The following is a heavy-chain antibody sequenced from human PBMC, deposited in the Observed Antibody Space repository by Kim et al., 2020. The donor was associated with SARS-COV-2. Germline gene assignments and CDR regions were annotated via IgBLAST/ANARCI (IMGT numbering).Heavy chain of an antibody. V-gene: IGHV4-31*03. CDR1: GGSISSGGYY. D-gene: IGHD6-6*01. Sequence: SETLSLTCTVSGGSISSGGYYWSWIRQHPGKGLEWIGYIYYSGSTYYNPSLKSRVTISVDTSKNQFSLKLSSVTAADTAVYYCAREWDGQLGNPFVDWGQGTLVTVSS. J-gene: IGHJ4*02. CDR3: AREWDGQLGNPFVD. CDR2: IYYSGST.